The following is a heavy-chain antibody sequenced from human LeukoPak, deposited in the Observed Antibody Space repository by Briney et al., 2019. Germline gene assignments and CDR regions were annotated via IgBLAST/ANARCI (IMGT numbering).Heavy chain of an antibody. CDR1: GYTFTGYY. J-gene: IGHJ3*02. V-gene: IGHV1-2*06. CDR3: ARSTLSGDSSGYYDAFDI. Sequence: ASVKVSCKASGYTFTGYYMHWVRQAPGQGLEWMERINPNSGGTNYAQKFQGRLTMTRDTSISTVYMELSRLRSDDTAVYYCARSTLSGDSSGYYDAFDIWGQGTMVTVSS. D-gene: IGHD3-22*01. CDR2: INPNSGGT.